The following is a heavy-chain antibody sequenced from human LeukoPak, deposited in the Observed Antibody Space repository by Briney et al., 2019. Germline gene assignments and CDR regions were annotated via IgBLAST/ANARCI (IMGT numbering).Heavy chain of an antibody. J-gene: IGHJ4*02. CDR2: IFHIGTT. D-gene: IGHD2-2*01. CDR3: ARRLGGYCDTSSCPGGDY. Sequence: SETLSLTCAVSGYSISSGYYWGWILQPPGKGLEWIGSIFHIGTTYYNPSLKSRVTLSVDTSKNQFSLKLSSVTAADTAVYYCARRLGGYCDTSSCPGGDYWGQGTLVTVSS. CDR1: GYSISSGYY. V-gene: IGHV4-38-2*01.